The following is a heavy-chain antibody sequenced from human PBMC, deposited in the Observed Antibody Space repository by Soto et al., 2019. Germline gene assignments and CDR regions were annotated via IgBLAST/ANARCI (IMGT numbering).Heavy chain of an antibody. CDR2: IWYDRSNK. V-gene: IGHV3-33*01. CDR3: AREYSNLHGMDV. J-gene: IGHJ6*02. CDR1: GFTFSSYG. Sequence: TGGSLRLSCAASGFTFSSYGMHWVRQAPGKGLEWVAVIWYDRSNKYYADSVKGRFTISRDNSKNTLYLQMNSLRAEDTAVYYCAREYSNLHGMDVWGQGTTVTVSS. D-gene: IGHD4-4*01.